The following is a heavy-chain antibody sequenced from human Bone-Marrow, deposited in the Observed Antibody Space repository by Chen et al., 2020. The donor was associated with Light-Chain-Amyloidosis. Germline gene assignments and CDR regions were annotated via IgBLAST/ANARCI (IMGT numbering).Heavy chain of an antibody. D-gene: IGHD6-6*01. Sequence: QVQLVESGGGVVQPGRSLRLSCAASGFTFSSYGMHWVRQAPGKGLEWVAVIWYDGSNKYYADSVKGRFTISRDNSKNTLYLQMNSLRAEDTAVYYCARSPFDSSSSLYYYYYGMDVWGQGTTVTFSS. CDR3: ARSPFDSSSSLYYYYYGMDV. J-gene: IGHJ6*02. CDR2: IWYDGSNK. V-gene: IGHV3-33*01. CDR1: GFTFSSYG.